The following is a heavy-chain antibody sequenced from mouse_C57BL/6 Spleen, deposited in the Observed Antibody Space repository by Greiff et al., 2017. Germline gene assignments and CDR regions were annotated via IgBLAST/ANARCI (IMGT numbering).Heavy chain of an antibody. J-gene: IGHJ3*01. Sequence: VQLQQSGPVLVKPGASVKMSCKASGYTFTDYYMNWVKQSHGKSLEWIGVINPYNGGTSYNQKFKGKATLTVDKSSSTAYMELISLTSEDSAVYYCARTARATAWFAYWGQGTLVTVSA. CDR1: GYTFTDYY. V-gene: IGHV1-19*01. D-gene: IGHD3-1*01. CDR3: ARTARATAWFAY. CDR2: INPYNGGT.